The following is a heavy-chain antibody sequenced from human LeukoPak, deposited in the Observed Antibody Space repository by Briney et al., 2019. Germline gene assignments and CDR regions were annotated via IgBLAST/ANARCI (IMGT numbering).Heavy chain of an antibody. CDR2: ISGSGGNT. CDR1: GITLSNYG. V-gene: IGHV3-23*01. CDR3: AKRGVVIRVILVGFHKEAYYFDS. D-gene: IGHD3-22*01. J-gene: IGHJ4*02. Sequence: PGGSLRLSRAVSGITLSNYGMSWVRQAPGKGLEWVPGISGSGGNTYYADSVKGRFTISRDNSKNTLYLQMNSLRAEDTAVYFCAKRGVVIRVILVGFHKEAYYFDSWGQGALVTVSS.